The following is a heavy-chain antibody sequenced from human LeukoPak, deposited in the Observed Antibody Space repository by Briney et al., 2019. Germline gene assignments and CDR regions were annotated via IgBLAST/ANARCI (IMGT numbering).Heavy chain of an antibody. D-gene: IGHD3-22*01. V-gene: IGHV1-18*01. Sequence: ASVKVSCEASGYTFTSHGISWVRQAPGQGLEWMGWISGYNGNTNYAQKVQGRVTMTTDTSTSTAYMELRSLGSDDTAVYYCARWLDYYYSSNYFYILDYWGQGTLVTVSS. CDR1: GYTFTSHG. CDR3: ARWLDYYYSSNYFYILDY. CDR2: ISGYNGNT. J-gene: IGHJ4*02.